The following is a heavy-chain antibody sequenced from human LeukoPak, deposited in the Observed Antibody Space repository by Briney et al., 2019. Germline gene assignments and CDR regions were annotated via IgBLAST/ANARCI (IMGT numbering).Heavy chain of an antibody. CDR3: ARRRESAAGNWFDP. Sequence: SETLSLTCTVSGGSISSYYWSWIRQPPGKGLEWIGYIYYSGSTNYNPSLKSRVIISVDTSKNQFSLILTSVTAADTAIYYCARRRESAAGNWFDPWGQGTLVTVSS. D-gene: IGHD6-13*01. J-gene: IGHJ5*02. V-gene: IGHV4-59*08. CDR2: IYYSGST. CDR1: GGSISSYY.